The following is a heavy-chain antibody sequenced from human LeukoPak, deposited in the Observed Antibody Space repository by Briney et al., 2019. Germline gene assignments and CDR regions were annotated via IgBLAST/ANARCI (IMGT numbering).Heavy chain of an antibody. CDR1: RFTFSSYE. D-gene: IGHD6-13*01. V-gene: IGHV3-48*03. Sequence: GGSLRLSCAASRFTFSSYEMNWVRQAPGKGLEWVSYISSSGSTIYYADSVKGRFTISRDNAKNSLYLQMNSLRAEDTAVYYCARDLVHSSSWFYYYYGMDVWGQGTTVTVSS. CDR3: ARDLVHSSSWFYYYYGMDV. J-gene: IGHJ6*02. CDR2: ISSSGSTI.